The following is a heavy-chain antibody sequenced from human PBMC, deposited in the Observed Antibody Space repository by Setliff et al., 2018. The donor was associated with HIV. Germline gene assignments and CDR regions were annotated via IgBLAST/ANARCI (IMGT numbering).Heavy chain of an antibody. Sequence: GGSLRLSCAASGFTFSDHYMDWVRQAPGKGLEWVGRTKNKDNSFTTEYAASVEGRFTISRDDSKNSLSLHMNSLKTEDTAVYYCAVWIREVISWGRGALVTVSS. CDR1: GFTFSDHY. CDR2: TKNKDNSFTT. V-gene: IGHV3-72*01. D-gene: IGHD3-10*01. CDR3: AVWIREVIS. J-gene: IGHJ5*02.